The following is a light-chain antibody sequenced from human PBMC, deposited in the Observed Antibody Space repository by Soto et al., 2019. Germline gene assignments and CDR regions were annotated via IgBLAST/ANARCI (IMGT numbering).Light chain of an antibody. J-gene: IGLJ1*01. CDR3: SSYTSSSTPYV. Sequence: QSALTQPASVSGSPGQSITISCTGTSSDVGGYNYVSWYQQHPGKAPKLMIYEVSNRPSGVSNRVSGSKSGTTASLTIPGLQAEDEADYYCSSYTSSSTPYVFGTGTKLTVL. CDR2: EVS. CDR1: SSDVGGYNY. V-gene: IGLV2-14*01.